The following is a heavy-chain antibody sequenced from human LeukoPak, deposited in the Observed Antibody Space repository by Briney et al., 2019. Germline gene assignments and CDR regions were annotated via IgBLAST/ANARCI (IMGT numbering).Heavy chain of an antibody. Sequence: SETLSLTRAVYGGSFSGYYRSWIRQPPGKGLEWIGEINHSGSTNYNPSLKSRVTISVDTSKNQFSLKLSSVTAADTAVYYCALLGYCRSTSYRFDYGGQGKVVLVSS. CDR1: GGSFSGYY. D-gene: IGHD2-2*01. CDR3: ALLGYCRSTSYRFDY. J-gene: IGHJ4*02. V-gene: IGHV4-34*01. CDR2: INHSGST.